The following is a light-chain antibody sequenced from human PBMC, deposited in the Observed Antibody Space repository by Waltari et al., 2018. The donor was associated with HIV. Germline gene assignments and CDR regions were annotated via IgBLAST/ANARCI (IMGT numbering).Light chain of an antibody. CDR3: FSYAVSSTSWV. Sequence: QSALTQPASVSGSTGQSITISCTGTSSDVGSYNLVSWYQQHPGKAPKLMIYEGSKRLLGFFKRFARLKSGNTASLTISGLHAEGEAYYYGFSYAVSSTSWVFGGGTKLIVL. CDR2: EGS. J-gene: IGLJ3*02. CDR1: SSDVGSYNL. V-gene: IGLV2-23*01.